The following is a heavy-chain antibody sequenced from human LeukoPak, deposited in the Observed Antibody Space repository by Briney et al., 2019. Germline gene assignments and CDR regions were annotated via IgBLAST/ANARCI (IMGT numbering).Heavy chain of an antibody. CDR1: GFTFSSYG. J-gene: IGHJ6*03. D-gene: IGHD3-10*02. Sequence: GGSLRLSCAASGFTFSSYGMHWVRQAPGKGLEWVAFIRYDGSKKYYTDSVKGRFTISRDNSKNTLYLQMNSLSAEDTAFYYCAKEELRRITMWGYMDVWGKGTTVTISS. V-gene: IGHV3-30*02. CDR2: IRYDGSKK. CDR3: AKEELRRITMWGYMDV.